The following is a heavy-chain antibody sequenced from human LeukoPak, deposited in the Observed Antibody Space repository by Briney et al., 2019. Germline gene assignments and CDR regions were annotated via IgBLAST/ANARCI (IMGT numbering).Heavy chain of an antibody. CDR2: INHSGST. J-gene: IGHJ4*02. V-gene: IGHV4-34*01. CDR1: GGSFSGYY. D-gene: IGHD3-22*01. CDR3: ARVVRGYYFDY. Sequence: PSETLSLTCAVYGGSFSGYYWSWIRQPPGKGLEWIGEINHSGSTNYNPSLKSRVTISVDTSKNQFSLKLSSVTAADTAVYYCARVVRGYYFDYWGQGTLVTVSS.